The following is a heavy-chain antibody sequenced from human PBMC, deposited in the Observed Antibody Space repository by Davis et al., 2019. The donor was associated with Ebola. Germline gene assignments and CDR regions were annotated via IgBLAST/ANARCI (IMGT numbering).Heavy chain of an antibody. CDR3: ARDGLWELLHSFDI. CDR2: INYSGST. V-gene: IGHV4-39*07. CDR1: GGSISSSSYY. Sequence: PSETLSLTCTVSGGSISSSSYYWGWIRQPPGKGLEWIGTINYSGSTYYNPSLKSRVTISVDTSKNQFSLRLTSVTAADTAVYYCARDGLWELLHSFDIWGQGTMVTVSS. J-gene: IGHJ3*02. D-gene: IGHD1-26*01.